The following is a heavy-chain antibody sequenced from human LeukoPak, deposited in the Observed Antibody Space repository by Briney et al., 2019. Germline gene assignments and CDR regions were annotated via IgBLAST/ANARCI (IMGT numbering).Heavy chain of an antibody. CDR2: ISAYNGNT. CDR1: GYTFTSYG. J-gene: IGHJ5*02. Sequence: ASVKVSCKASGYTFTSYGISWVRQAPGQGLEWMGWISAYNGNTNYAQKLQGRVTMTTDTSTSTAYMELRSLRSDDTAVYYCERGDYDFWSGYFDDWFDPWGQGTLATVSS. D-gene: IGHD3-3*01. V-gene: IGHV1-18*01. CDR3: ERGDYDFWSGYFDDWFDP.